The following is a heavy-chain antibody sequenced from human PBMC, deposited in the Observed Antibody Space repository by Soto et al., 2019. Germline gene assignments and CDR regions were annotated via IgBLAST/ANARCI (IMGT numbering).Heavy chain of an antibody. V-gene: IGHV1-69*01. CDR3: ARRYCASDNCPLFYYFVDL. D-gene: IGHD2-21*02. Sequence: VQLVQSGAEVKKTGSSVKVSCKASGGTFNKFAFSWVRQAPGQGFEWMGGIIPVFRSANYAQRFRGRITITADEYTSTVYLYLNDLRSDDTAVYYCARRYCASDNCPLFYYFVDLWGQGTTVTVSS. CDR2: IIPVFRSA. J-gene: IGHJ6*02. CDR1: GGTFNKFA.